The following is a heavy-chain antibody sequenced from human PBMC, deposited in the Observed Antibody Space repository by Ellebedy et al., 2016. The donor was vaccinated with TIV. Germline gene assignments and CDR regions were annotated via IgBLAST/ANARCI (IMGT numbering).Heavy chain of an antibody. Sequence: ASVKVSCKASGYTFTRYGVSWVRQAPGQGLEWMGWISSYNGKTNYTQKFQGRLTMTTDTSTSTVYMDLDSLRPDETAVYYCARERPFTCHFDYWGQGTLVAVSS. J-gene: IGHJ4*02. V-gene: IGHV1-18*01. CDR3: ARERPFTCHFDY. CDR2: ISSYNGKT. CDR1: GYTFTRYG.